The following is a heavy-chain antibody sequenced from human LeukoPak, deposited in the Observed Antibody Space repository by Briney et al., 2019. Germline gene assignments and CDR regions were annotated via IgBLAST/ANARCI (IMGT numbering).Heavy chain of an antibody. Sequence: ASVKVSCKASGYTFTGYYMHWVRQAPGQGLEWMRWINPNSGGTNYAQKFQGRVTMTRDTSISTAYMELSRLRSDDTAVYYCARDDHYYYYMDVWGKGTTVTVSS. J-gene: IGHJ6*03. CDR1: GYTFTGYY. CDR2: INPNSGGT. V-gene: IGHV1-2*02. CDR3: ARDDHYYYYMDV.